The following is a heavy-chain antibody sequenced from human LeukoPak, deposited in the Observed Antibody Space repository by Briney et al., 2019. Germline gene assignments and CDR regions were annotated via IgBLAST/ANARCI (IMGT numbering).Heavy chain of an antibody. CDR1: GGSISSYY. J-gene: IGHJ4*02. CDR2: IYYSGST. V-gene: IGHV4-59*08. CDR3: ARSGRDGYSNFDY. D-gene: IGHD5-24*01. Sequence: PSETLSLTCTVSGGSISSYYWSWIRQPPGKGLEWIGYIYYSGSTNYNPSLKSRVTISVDTSKNQFSLKLSSVTAADTAVYYCARSGRDGYSNFDYWGQGTLVTVSS.